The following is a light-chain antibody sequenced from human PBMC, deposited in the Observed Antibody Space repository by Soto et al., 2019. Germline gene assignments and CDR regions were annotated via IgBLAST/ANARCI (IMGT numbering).Light chain of an antibody. J-gene: IGKJ2*01. CDR3: QQYGSSPL. Sequence: DIVLTQSPGTLSLSPGERATLSCRASQSVSSSYLAWYQQKPGQAPRLLIYGASSRATGIPDRFSGSGSGTDFTITISRLEPEDFAVYYCQQYGSSPLFGQGTKLEIK. CDR2: GAS. V-gene: IGKV3-20*01. CDR1: QSVSSSY.